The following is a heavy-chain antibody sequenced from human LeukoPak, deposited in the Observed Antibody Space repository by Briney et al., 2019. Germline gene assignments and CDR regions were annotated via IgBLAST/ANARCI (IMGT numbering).Heavy chain of an antibody. CDR1: GFTFSSYS. D-gene: IGHD3-22*01. CDR3: ARASYYYDTTGLGAVDL. J-gene: IGHJ3*01. V-gene: IGHV3-21*04. Sequence: GRSLRLSCAASGFTFSSYSMNWVRQAPGKGLEWVSSISSSSSYIYYADSVKGRFTISRDNAKNSLFLQMNSLRAEDTALYYCARASYYYDTTGLGAVDLWGQGTMVTVSS. CDR2: ISSSSSYI.